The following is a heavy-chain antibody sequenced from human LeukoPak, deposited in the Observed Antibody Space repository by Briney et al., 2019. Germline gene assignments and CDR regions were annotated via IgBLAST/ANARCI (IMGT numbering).Heavy chain of an antibody. CDR3: AKDGFDYYDSSGYNYFDY. Sequence: QSGGSLRLSCAASGFTVSTYAMHWVRQAPGKGLEWVAVIWYDGSNKYYADSVKGRFTISRDNSKNTLYLQMNSLRAEDTAVYYCAKDGFDYYDSSGYNYFDYWGQGTLVTVSS. CDR2: IWYDGSNK. V-gene: IGHV3-33*06. D-gene: IGHD3-22*01. J-gene: IGHJ4*02. CDR1: GFTVSTYA.